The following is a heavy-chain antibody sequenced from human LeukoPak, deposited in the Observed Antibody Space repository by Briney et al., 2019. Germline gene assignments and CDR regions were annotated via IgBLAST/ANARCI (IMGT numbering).Heavy chain of an antibody. D-gene: IGHD6-19*01. J-gene: IGHJ2*01. Sequence: GGSLRLSCAASGFTFSTYAMSWVRQAPGKGLEWVSTISDSGANTYYADSVRGRFTISRDNSKNTLYLQKNSLRADDPAIYYCAKSMTLQWRGFFDLWGRGTHVTVSS. V-gene: IGHV3-23*01. CDR1: GFTFSTYA. CDR3: AKSMTLQWRGFFDL. CDR2: ISDSGANT.